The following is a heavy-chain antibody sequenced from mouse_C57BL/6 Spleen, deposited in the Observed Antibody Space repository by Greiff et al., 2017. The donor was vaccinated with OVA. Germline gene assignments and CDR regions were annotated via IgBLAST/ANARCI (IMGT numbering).Heavy chain of an antibody. V-gene: IGHV5-9-1*02. J-gene: IGHJ3*01. CDR3: TRASPWFAY. CDR1: GFTFSSYA. CDR2: ISSGGDYI. Sequence: EVKLMESGEGLVKPGGSLKLSCAASGFTFSSYAMSWVRQTPEKRLEWVAYISSGGDYIYYADTVKGRFTISRDNARNTLYLQMSSLKSEDTAMYYGTRASPWFAYWGQGTLVTVSA. D-gene: IGHD6-1*01.